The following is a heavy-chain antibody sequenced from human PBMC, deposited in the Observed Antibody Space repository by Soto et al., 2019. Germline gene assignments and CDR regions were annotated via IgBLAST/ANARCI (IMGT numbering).Heavy chain of an antibody. CDR3: ARHSGYSSSSYYYYGMDV. J-gene: IGHJ6*02. D-gene: IGHD6-6*01. V-gene: IGHV4-59*08. Sequence: SETLSLTCTVSGGSISSYYWSWIRQPPGKELQYIGYIYYSESTNYNPSLKSRVTISDDTSTNQFSLTLSSVTAADTAVYYCARHSGYSSSSYYYYGMDVWGQGTTVTVSS. CDR2: IYYSEST. CDR1: GGSISSYY.